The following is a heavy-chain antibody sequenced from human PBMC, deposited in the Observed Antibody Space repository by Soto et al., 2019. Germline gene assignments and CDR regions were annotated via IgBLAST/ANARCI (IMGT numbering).Heavy chain of an antibody. CDR3: ARDRPDTLREEYSSSWYYFDY. CDR2: IYYSGST. Sequence: SETLSLTCTVSGGSISSYYWSWIRQPPGKGLEWIGYIYYSGSTNYNPSLKSRVTISVDTSKNQFSLRLSSVTAADTAVYYCARDRPDTLREEYSSSWYYFDYWGQGTLVTVSS. CDR1: GGSISSYY. V-gene: IGHV4-59*01. D-gene: IGHD6-13*01. J-gene: IGHJ4*02.